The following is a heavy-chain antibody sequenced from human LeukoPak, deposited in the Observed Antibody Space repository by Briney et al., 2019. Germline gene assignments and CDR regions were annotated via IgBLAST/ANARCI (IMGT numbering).Heavy chain of an antibody. V-gene: IGHV3-7*01. CDR2: INEDGSEK. J-gene: IGHJ5*02. CDR1: GFTFTNYW. Sequence: PGGSLRLSCAASGFTFTNYWMIWVRQAPGKGLEWGANINEDGSEKYYVGSVEGRFTISRDNAKNSVFLQMNSLRADDTAMYYCASSSYSCSSSWGQGTLVTVSS. D-gene: IGHD6-6*01. CDR3: ASSSYSCSSS.